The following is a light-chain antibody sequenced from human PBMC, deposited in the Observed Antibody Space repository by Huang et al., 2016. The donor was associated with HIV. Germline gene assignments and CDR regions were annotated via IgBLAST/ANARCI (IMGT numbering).Light chain of an antibody. CDR1: QDISTF. CDR2: DAS. CDR3: QQYDSLPWT. V-gene: IGKV1-33*01. J-gene: IGKJ3*01. Sequence: DIQLTQSPSSLSASVGDRVTITCQASQDISTFLSWYYQRPGKAPELLIYDASDLETGVPSRFSGSGSGTDFTLTISSLKPEDIRTYYCQQYDSLPWTFGPGTKVDIK.